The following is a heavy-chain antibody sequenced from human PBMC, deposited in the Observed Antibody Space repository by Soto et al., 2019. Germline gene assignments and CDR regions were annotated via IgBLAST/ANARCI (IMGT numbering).Heavy chain of an antibody. D-gene: IGHD3-16*01. CDR2: INAGNGNT. Sequence: QVQLVQSGAEVKKPGASVKVSCKASGYTFTSYAMHWVRQAPGQRLEWMGWINAGNGNTKYSQKFQGRVTITRDTTAGKAHMGLGSLRSEDTAVYYWARGGGGYYYYYGMDVWGQGTTVTVSS. V-gene: IGHV1-3*01. CDR3: ARGGGGYYYYYGMDV. CDR1: GYTFTSYA. J-gene: IGHJ6*02.